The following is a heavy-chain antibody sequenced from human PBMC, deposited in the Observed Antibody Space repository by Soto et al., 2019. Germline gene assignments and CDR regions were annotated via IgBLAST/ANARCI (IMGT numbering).Heavy chain of an antibody. V-gene: IGHV4-30-4*01. CDR3: ARDNILGILYGGMDA. CDR2: IYYSGST. Sequence: SETLSLTCTVSGGSISSGDYYWSWIRQPPGKGLEWIGYIYYSGSTYYNPSLKSRVTISVDTSKNQFSLKLSSVTAADTAVYYCARDNILGILYGGMDAWGHGTTVTVSS. CDR1: GGSISSGDYY. D-gene: IGHD3-3*01. J-gene: IGHJ6*02.